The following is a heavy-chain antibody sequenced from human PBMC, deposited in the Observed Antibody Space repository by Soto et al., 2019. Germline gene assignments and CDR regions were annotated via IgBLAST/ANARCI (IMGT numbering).Heavy chain of an antibody. CDR3: ARDETGDSYYYYYGMDV. Sequence: QVQLVQSGAEVKKPGSSVKVSCKASGGTFKNFNFNWVRQAPGQGLEWMGGIIPMFGTADYAQGFQGRVTITADDSTSTAYMELSSLRSEDTAVYYCARDETGDSYYYYYGMDVWGQGTTVTVSS. CDR1: GGTFKNFN. J-gene: IGHJ6*02. D-gene: IGHD7-27*01. V-gene: IGHV1-69*01. CDR2: IIPMFGTA.